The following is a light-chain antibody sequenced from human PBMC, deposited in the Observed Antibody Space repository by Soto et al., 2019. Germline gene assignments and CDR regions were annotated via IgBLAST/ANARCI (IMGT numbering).Light chain of an antibody. V-gene: IGLV1-40*01. CDR3: QSYDSSLSGSYV. Sequence: QPVLTQPPSVSGAPGQRVTISCTGSSSNIGAGYDVHWYQRLPGTAPKDLIYSNNNRPSGVPDRFSGSKSGTSASLAITGLQAEDEADYYCQSYDSSLSGSYVFGTGTKLTVL. CDR2: SNN. CDR1: SSNIGAGYD. J-gene: IGLJ1*01.